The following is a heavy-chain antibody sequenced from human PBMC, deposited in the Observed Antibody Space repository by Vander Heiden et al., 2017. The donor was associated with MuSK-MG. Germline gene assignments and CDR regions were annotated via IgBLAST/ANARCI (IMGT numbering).Heavy chain of an antibody. V-gene: IGHV1-8*02. CDR1: GYTFTSYD. Sequence: QVQLVQSGAEVKKPGPSVKVSRKASGYTFTSYDINWVRQATGQGLEWMGWMNPNSGNTGYAQKFQGRVTMTRNTSISTAYMELSSLRSEDTAVYYCARGRRVSSSWSWGYWGQGTLVTVSS. J-gene: IGHJ4*02. D-gene: IGHD6-13*01. CDR2: MNPNSGNT. CDR3: ARGRRVSSSWSWGY.